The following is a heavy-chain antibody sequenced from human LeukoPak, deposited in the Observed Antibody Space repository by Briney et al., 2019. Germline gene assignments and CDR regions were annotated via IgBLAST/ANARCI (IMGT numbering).Heavy chain of an antibody. CDR3: AKDPEKGSSSYYFDY. CDR2: ISWNSGSI. V-gene: IGHV3-9*01. CDR1: GFTFDDYA. Sequence: GRSLRLSCAASGFTFDDYAMHWARQAPGKGLEWVSGISWNSGSIGYADSVKGRFTISRDNAKNSLYLQMNSLRAEDTALYYCAKDPEKGSSSYYFDYWGQGTLVTVSS. J-gene: IGHJ4*02. D-gene: IGHD6-13*01.